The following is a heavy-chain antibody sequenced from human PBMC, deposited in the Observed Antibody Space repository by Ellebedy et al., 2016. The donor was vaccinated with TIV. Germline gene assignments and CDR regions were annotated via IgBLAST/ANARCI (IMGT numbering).Heavy chain of an antibody. Sequence: DSVKGRLTISRDNAKNSLYLQMNSLRAEDTAVYYCARDPTRKGAKGNAFDIWGQGTMVTVSS. D-gene: IGHD1-26*01. J-gene: IGHJ3*02. V-gene: IGHV3-11*06. CDR3: ARDPTRKGAKGNAFDI.